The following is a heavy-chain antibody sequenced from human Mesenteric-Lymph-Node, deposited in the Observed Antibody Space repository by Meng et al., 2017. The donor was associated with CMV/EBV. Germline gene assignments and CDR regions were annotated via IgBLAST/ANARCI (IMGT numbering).Heavy chain of an antibody. J-gene: IGHJ6*02. Sequence: GESLKISCAASGFTFSSYSMNWVRQAPGKGLEWVSSISSSSSYIYYADSVKGRFTISRDNAKNSLYLQMNSLRAEDTAVYYCARESGYDSHYGLDVWGHGTTVTVSS. V-gene: IGHV3-21*01. CDR3: ARESGYDSHYGLDV. CDR2: ISSSSSYI. D-gene: IGHD5-12*01. CDR1: GFTFSSYS.